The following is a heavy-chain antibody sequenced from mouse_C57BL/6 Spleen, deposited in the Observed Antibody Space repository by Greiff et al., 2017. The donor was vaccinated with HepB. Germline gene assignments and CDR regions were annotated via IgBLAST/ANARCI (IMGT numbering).Heavy chain of an antibody. J-gene: IGHJ2*01. V-gene: IGHV10-1*01. CDR2: IRSKSNNYAT. D-gene: IGHD2-5*01. CDR1: GFSFNTYA. CDR3: VRQDYSNYFDY. Sequence: EVKLMESGGGLVQPKGSLKLSCAASGFSFNTYAMNWVRQAPGKGLEWVARIRSKSNNYATYYADSVKDRFTISRDDSESMLYLQMNNLKTEDTAMYYCVRQDYSNYFDYWGQGTTLTVSS.